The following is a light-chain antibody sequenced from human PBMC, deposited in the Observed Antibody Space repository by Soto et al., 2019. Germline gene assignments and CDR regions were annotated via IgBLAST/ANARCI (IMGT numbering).Light chain of an antibody. CDR1: QSVSNNY. CDR2: GAS. V-gene: IGKV3-20*01. Sequence: IVLTQSPGALSLSPGERATLSCRASQSVSNNYLAWYQQKPGQAPRLLIYGASSRATGIPDRFSGSGSGTDFTLTISRLEPGDFAVYYCQQYVTSPPGTFGQGTKVDNK. J-gene: IGKJ1*01. CDR3: QQYVTSPPGT.